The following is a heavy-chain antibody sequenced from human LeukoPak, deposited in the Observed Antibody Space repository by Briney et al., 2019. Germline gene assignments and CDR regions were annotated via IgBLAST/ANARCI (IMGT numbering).Heavy chain of an antibody. D-gene: IGHD3-3*02. V-gene: IGHV1-2*02. CDR1: GYTFTGYY. CDR2: INTNSGGT. Sequence: SVQDTFQSSGYTFTGYYMHWVGPAPGQGLAWMGWINTNSGGTNYAQKFQGRVTMTSDTSIRKAYMELSRLRSDDTAVDYCASISNANYYYYYMDVWGKGTTVIVS. J-gene: IGHJ6*03. CDR3: ASISNANYYYYYMDV.